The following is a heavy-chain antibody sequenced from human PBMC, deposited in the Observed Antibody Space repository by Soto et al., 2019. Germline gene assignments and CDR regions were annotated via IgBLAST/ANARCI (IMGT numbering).Heavy chain of an antibody. J-gene: IGHJ4*02. CDR2: ILPVSAPP. CDR3: ATDSNYDVSNSF. D-gene: IGHD3-3*01. Sequence: SVKVSCKASGGTLNNYAINWARQAPGQGLEWMGGILPVSAPPDYAQKFQGRVSITADHSTSTVYMELSRLKSDDTAVYFCATDSNYDVSNSFWGQGTLVTVSS. CDR1: GGTLNNYA. V-gene: IGHV1-69*13.